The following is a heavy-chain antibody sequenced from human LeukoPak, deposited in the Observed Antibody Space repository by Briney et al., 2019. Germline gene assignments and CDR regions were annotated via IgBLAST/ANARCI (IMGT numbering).Heavy chain of an antibody. V-gene: IGHV4-31*02. J-gene: IGHJ4*02. CDR3: ARDFHGSSSFDY. CDR1: Y. CDR2: IYYSGST. Sequence: YWIGWVRQHPGKGLEWIGYIYYSGSTYYNPSLKSRVTISVDTSKNQFSLKLSSVTAADTAVYYCARDFHGSSSFDYWGQGTLVTVSS.